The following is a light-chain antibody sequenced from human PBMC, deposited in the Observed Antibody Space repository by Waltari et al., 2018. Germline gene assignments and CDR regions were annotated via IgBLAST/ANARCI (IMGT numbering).Light chain of an antibody. CDR1: QSISSW. Sequence: IQMTQSHSTLSPSVGARVTITCRASQSISSWLAWYQQKPGKAPTLLIYKASSLASGIPSRFSGSGYGTEFTLTISSLQPDDFAAYYCQKYKSYPDTFGQGTKLEIK. CDR3: QKYKSYPDT. J-gene: IGKJ2*01. V-gene: IGKV1-5*03. CDR2: KAS.